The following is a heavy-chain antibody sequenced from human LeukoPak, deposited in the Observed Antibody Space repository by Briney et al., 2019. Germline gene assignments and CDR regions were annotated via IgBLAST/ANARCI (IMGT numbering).Heavy chain of an antibody. CDR1: GYSISTGYY. CDR3: ARVHSWSGPDY. J-gene: IGHJ4*02. V-gene: IGHV4-38-2*02. CDR2: IYHSGST. D-gene: IGHD3-3*02. Sequence: PSETLSLTCTVSGYSISTGYYWGWIRQPPGKGLEWIGSIYHSGSTYYNPSLKSRVTISVDTSKNQFSLKLRSVTAADTAVSYCARVHSWSGPDYWGQGTLVTVSS.